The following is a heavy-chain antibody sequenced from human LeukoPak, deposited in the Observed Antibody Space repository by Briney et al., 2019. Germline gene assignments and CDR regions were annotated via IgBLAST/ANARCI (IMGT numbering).Heavy chain of an antibody. CDR2: INHSGST. V-gene: IGHV4-34*01. CDR3: ASRPYYYGSGSYNY. CDR1: GGSFSGYY. D-gene: IGHD3-10*01. Sequence: KPSGTLSLTCAVYGGSFSGYYWSWIRQPPGKGLEWIGEINHSGSTNYNPSLKSRVTISVDTSKNQFSLKLSSVTAADTAVYYCASRPYYYGSGSYNYWGQGTLVTVSS. J-gene: IGHJ4*02.